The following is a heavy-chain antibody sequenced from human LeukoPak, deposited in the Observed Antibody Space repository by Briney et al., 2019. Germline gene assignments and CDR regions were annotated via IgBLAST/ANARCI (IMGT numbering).Heavy chain of an antibody. J-gene: IGHJ4*02. D-gene: IGHD6-19*01. CDR2: VSYDRSIK. CDR3: ARDHYSSGPYYFDY. CDR1: GFTFSSYA. Sequence: SGGSLRLSCAASGFTFSSYALHWVRQAPNKGLEWVAIVSYDRSIKYYADSVEGRFTISRDNSKNTLYLQMNSLRAEDTAVYYCARDHYSSGPYYFDYWGQGTLVTVSS. V-gene: IGHV3-30-3*01.